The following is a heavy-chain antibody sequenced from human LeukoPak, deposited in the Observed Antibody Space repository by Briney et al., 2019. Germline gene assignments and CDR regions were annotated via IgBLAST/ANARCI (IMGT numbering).Heavy chain of an antibody. CDR1: GFTSSAYA. V-gene: IGHV3-23*01. Sequence: PGGSLRLSCEASGFTSSAYAMTWVRQAPGKGLEWVSSIGSDNKPHYSESVKGRFTISRDNSKNTLYLQMNSLRAEDTAVYYCAKDSHTWDYYYGMDVWGQGTTVTVSS. J-gene: IGHJ6*02. D-gene: IGHD7-27*01. CDR2: IGSDNKP. CDR3: AKDSHTWDYYYGMDV.